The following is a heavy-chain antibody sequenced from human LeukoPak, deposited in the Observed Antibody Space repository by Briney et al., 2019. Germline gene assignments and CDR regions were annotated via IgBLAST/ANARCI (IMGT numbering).Heavy chain of an antibody. V-gene: IGHV3-30*04. Sequence: GGSLRLSCAASGFTFSSYAMHWVRQAPGKGLEWVAVISFDGSNKYYADSVKGRFTISRDNSKNTLYLQMNSLRAEDTAVYYCAKDQVRGKAASSGYPHFDYWGQGTLVTVSS. D-gene: IGHD3-22*01. CDR1: GFTFSSYA. CDR3: AKDQVRGKAASSGYPHFDY. CDR2: ISFDGSNK. J-gene: IGHJ4*02.